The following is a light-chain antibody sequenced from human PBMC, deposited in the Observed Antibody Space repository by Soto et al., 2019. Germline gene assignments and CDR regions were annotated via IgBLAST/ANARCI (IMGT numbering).Light chain of an antibody. V-gene: IGKV3-20*01. CDR1: QSVSSSY. CDR2: GAS. Sequence: EMVLTQSPDTLSLSPGERATLSCRASQSVSSSYLAWYQQKLGQAPRLLIYGASTRATGIPDRFSGSGSGTDCTLTVSRLEPDDGAVFYCQQYGSSPPTFGQGTKLEIK. J-gene: IGKJ2*01. CDR3: QQYGSSPPT.